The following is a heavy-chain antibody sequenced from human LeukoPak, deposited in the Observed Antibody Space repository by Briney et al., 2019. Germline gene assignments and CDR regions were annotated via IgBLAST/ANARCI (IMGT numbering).Heavy chain of an antibody. V-gene: IGHV3-23*01. Sequence: GGSLRLSCAASGFTFNTYAMNWVRQAPGKGLEWVSAISGRGDGTYYADFVKGRFTISRDNSKNTLFLQMNSLRVEDTATYYCAKGTERYREVSSFDSWGRGTLVAVSS. J-gene: IGHJ4*02. D-gene: IGHD3-10*01. CDR1: GFTFNTYA. CDR2: ISGRGDGT. CDR3: AKGTERYREVSSFDS.